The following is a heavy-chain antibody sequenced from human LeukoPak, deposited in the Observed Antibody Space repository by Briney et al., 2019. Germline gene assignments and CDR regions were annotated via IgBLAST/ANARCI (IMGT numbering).Heavy chain of an antibody. D-gene: IGHD3/OR15-3a*01. CDR3: ARDWPGYYLWTPDY. CDR1: GFTFSSCT. V-gene: IGHV3-21*01. CDR2: ISSGSNYI. Sequence: RGSLRLSCAASGFTFSSCTMNWVRQAPGKGLEWVSSISSGSNYINYADSVKGRFTISSDNAKNSLYLQTNGLRAEGTALYYCARDWPGYYLWTPDYWGQGTLVSVSS. J-gene: IGHJ4*02.